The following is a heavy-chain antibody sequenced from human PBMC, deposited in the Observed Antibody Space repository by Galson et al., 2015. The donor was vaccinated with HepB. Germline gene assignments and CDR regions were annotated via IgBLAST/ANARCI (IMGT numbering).Heavy chain of an antibody. CDR1: GFTFSSYA. D-gene: IGHD3-9*01. V-gene: IGHV3-23*01. J-gene: IGHJ4*02. Sequence: SLRLSCAASGFTFSSYAMSWVRQAPGKGLEWVSAISGSGGSTYYADSVKGRFTISRDNSKNTLYLQMNSLRAEDTAVYYCAKEKPYIRYFDKGGSYYFDYWGQGTLVTVSS. CDR2: ISGSGGST. CDR3: AKEKPYIRYFDKGGSYYFDY.